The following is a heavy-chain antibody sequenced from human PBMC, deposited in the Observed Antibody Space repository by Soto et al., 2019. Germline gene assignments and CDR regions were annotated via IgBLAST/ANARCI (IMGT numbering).Heavy chain of an antibody. D-gene: IGHD2-15*01. CDR2: ISYDGSNK. J-gene: IGHJ6*02. V-gene: IGHV3-30*03. CDR1: GFTFSSYG. CDR3: ATSYPDCSGGSWPPCGMDV. Sequence: LRLSCAASGFTFSSYGMHWVRQAPGKGLEWVAVISYDGSNKYYADSVKGRFTISRDNSKNTLNLQMNSLRAEDTAVYDCATSYPDCSGGSWPPCGMDVWGQGTTVTVSS.